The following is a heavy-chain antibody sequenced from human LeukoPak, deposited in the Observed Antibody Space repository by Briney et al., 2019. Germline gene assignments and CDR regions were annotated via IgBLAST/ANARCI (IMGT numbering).Heavy chain of an antibody. CDR2: FDPEDGKT. CDR3: AASRQWLVRGPFDY. V-gene: IGHV1-24*01. Sequence: ASVKVSRKLSGYTLTELSMHWVRQAPGNGLECMGGFDPEDGKTIYAQTFQGRVTITEDTSTDTAYMEVSSLSFDDTAVYFCAASRQWLVRGPFDYWGQGALVPVSS. CDR1: GYTLTELS. J-gene: IGHJ4*02. D-gene: IGHD6-19*01.